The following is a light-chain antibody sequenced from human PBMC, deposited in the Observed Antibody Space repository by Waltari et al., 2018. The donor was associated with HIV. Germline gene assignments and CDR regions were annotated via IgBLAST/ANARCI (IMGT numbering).Light chain of an antibody. CDR3: SSYASTTTSHVV. J-gene: IGLJ2*01. CDR1: NSDVGGYDY. CDR2: DVR. V-gene: IGLV2-14*03. Sequence: QSALTQPASVSGSPGQSINISCTGTNSDVGGYDYVSWYQQYPGKAPKLIIFDVRNRPSGVSHRLSGSKSGHTASLAISGLQAEDEADFYCSSYASTTTSHVVFGGGTKLTVL.